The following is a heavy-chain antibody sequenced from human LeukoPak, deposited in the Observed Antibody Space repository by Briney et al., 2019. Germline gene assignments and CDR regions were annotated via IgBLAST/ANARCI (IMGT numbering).Heavy chain of an antibody. CDR2: ISGSGGST. V-gene: IGHV3-23*01. J-gene: IGHJ6*02. CDR3: AKAPSDYGDYYLLGFGMDV. CDR1: GFTFSSYA. Sequence: GGSLRLSCAASGFTFSSYAMSWARQAPGKGLEWVSAISGSGGSTYYADSVKGRFTISRDNSKNTLYLQMNSLRAEDTAVYYCAKAPSDYGDYYLLGFGMDVWGQGTTVTVSS. D-gene: IGHD4-17*01.